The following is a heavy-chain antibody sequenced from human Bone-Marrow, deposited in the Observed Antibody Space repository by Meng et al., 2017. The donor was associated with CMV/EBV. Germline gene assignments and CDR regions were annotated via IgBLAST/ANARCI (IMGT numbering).Heavy chain of an antibody. CDR3: APKPGIAVAGTDY. CDR1: GFTFDDYA. J-gene: IGHJ4*02. D-gene: IGHD6-19*01. CDR2: ISWNSGSI. Sequence: SLKISCAASGFTFDDYAMHWVRQAPGKGLEWVSGISWNSGSIGYADSVKGRFTISRDNAKNSLYLQMNSLRAEDMALYYCAPKPGIAVAGTDYWGQGTLVTVSS. V-gene: IGHV3-9*03.